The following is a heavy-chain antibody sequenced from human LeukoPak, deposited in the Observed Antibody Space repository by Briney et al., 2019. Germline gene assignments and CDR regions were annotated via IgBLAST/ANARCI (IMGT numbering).Heavy chain of an antibody. CDR2: IYDIGST. J-gene: IGHJ4*02. D-gene: IGHD5-18*01. CDR3: ARGLTADS. CDR1: GGSISSYY. V-gene: IGHV4-59*01. Sequence: PSETLSLTCTVSGGSISSYYWSLIRQPPGKGLEWIGYIYDIGSTNYNPSLKSRVTISVDTSKNQFSLKLSSVTAADTAVYYCARGLTADSWGQGTLVTVSS.